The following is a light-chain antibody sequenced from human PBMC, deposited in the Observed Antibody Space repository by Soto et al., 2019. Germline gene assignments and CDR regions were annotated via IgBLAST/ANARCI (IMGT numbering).Light chain of an antibody. V-gene: IGLV3-21*02. CDR2: DDN. CDR1: NIGTKS. CDR3: QVWDSISDHFV. J-gene: IGLJ1*01. Sequence: SYELTQPPSVSVAPGQTARISWGGNNIGTKSVHWFQQKPGQAPVLVVYDDNDRPSGIPERFSGSNSGNTATLTISRVEAGDEADYYCQVWDSISDHFVFGTGTKLTVL.